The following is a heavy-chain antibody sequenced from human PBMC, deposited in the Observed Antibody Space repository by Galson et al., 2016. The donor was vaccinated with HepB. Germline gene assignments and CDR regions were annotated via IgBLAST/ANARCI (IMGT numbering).Heavy chain of an antibody. V-gene: IGHV3-21*01. J-gene: IGHJ4*02. Sequence: SLRLSCAVSGFTFSSYSMNWVRQAPGKGLKWVSSIASNSRYINYADSVKGRFTMSRDNAKNSLYLQMNSLRAEDTAVYYCARERNYYDSSGYYYDYFDYWGQGTLVTVSS. CDR2: IASNSRYI. CDR3: ARERNYYDSSGYYYDYFDY. D-gene: IGHD3-22*01. CDR1: GFTFSSYS.